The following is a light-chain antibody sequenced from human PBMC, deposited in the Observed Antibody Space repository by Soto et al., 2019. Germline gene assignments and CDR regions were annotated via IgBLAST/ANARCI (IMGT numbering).Light chain of an antibody. J-gene: IGKJ3*01. V-gene: IGKV3-15*01. CDR1: QSVSSN. CDR3: QERSIWPPSFT. Sequence: EIVLTQSPATLSVSPGERATLSCRASQSVSSNLAWYQQKPGQAPRLLIYGASTRATGIPARFSGSGSGTEFTLTISSLQSEDSAVYYCQERSIWPPSFTFGPGTKV. CDR2: GAS.